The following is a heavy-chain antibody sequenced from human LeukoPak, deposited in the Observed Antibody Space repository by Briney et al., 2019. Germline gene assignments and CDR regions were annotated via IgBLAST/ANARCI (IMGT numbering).Heavy chain of an antibody. J-gene: IGHJ5*02. CDR3: APRPNYGAPFNPSKDNWFDP. CDR2: ISGSGGST. Sequence: GGSLRLSCAASGFTFSSYAMSWVRQAPGKGLEWVSAISGSGGSTYYADSVKGRFTISRDNSKNTLYLQMNSLRAEDTAVYYCAPRPNYGAPFNPSKDNWFDPWGQGTLDTVSS. CDR1: GFTFSSYA. D-gene: IGHD4/OR15-4a*01. V-gene: IGHV3-23*01.